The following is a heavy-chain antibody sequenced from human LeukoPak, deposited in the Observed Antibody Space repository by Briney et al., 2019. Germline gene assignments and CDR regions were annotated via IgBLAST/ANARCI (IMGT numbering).Heavy chain of an antibody. CDR1: GGSFSGYY. Sequence: SETLSLTCAVYGGSFSGYYWSWIRQPPGKGLEGIGEINHSGSTNYNPSLTSRVTLSVDTSKNWFSLRLTSVTAADTAVYYCARGQKYTSGYTVTELGSRYSDYWGQGTLVTVSP. V-gene: IGHV4-34*01. CDR2: INHSGST. CDR3: ARGQKYTSGYTVTELGSRYSDY. D-gene: IGHD5-18*01. J-gene: IGHJ4*02.